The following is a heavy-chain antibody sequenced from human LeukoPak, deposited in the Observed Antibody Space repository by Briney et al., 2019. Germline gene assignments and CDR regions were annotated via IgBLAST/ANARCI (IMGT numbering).Heavy chain of an antibody. D-gene: IGHD6-19*01. CDR2: ISSSGTTI. Sequence: GGSLRLSCAASGLTFSSYEMNWVRQAPGKGLEWVSYISSSGTTIYYADSVKGRFTISRDNAKNSLYLQMNSLRAEDTAVYYCAKDVSIAVAFIGWFIFWGQGTLVTVSS. CDR3: AKDVSIAVAFIGWFIF. J-gene: IGHJ4*02. V-gene: IGHV3-48*03. CDR1: GLTFSSYE.